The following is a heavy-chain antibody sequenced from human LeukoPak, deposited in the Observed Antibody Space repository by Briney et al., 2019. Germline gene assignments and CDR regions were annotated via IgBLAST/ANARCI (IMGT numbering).Heavy chain of an antibody. CDR2: ISWNSGSI. CDR1: EFTIDDYA. CDR3: AKAFSRDVYSYFDY. V-gene: IGHV3-9*03. D-gene: IGHD5-24*01. J-gene: IGHJ4*02. Sequence: GGSLRLSCAASEFTIDDYAMHWVRQAPGKGLEWVSSISWNSGSIDYADSVKGRFTISRDNAKNSLYLQMNSLRTEDMALYYCAKAFSRDVYSYFDYWGQGTLVTVSS.